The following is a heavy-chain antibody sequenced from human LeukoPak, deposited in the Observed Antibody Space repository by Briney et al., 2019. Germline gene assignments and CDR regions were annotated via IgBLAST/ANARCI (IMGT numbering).Heavy chain of an antibody. J-gene: IGHJ6*03. V-gene: IGHV3-73*01. CDR3: TIVVAYYYYYMDV. D-gene: IGHD2-2*01. Sequence: GGSLRLSCAASGFTFSGSAMHWVRQASGKGLEWVGRIRSKANSYATAYAASVKGRFTISRDDSKNTAYLQMNSLKTEDTAVYYCTIVVAYYYYYMDVWGKGTTATVSS. CDR1: GFTFSGSA. CDR2: IRSKANSYAT.